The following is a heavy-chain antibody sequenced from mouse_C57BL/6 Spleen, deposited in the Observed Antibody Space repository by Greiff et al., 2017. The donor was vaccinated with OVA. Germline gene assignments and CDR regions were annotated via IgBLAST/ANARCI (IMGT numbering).Heavy chain of an antibody. J-gene: IGHJ4*01. CDR3: ERFKGFDYAMDY. CDR2: IRNKANGYTT. Sequence: EVHLVESGGGLVQPGGSLSLSCAASGFTFTDYYMSWVRQPPGKALEWLGFIRNKANGYTTEYSASVKGRFTISRDNSQSIIYLQMNALRAKDSATSYYERFKGFDYAMDYWGQGTSVTVSS. V-gene: IGHV7-3*01. CDR1: GFTFTDYY.